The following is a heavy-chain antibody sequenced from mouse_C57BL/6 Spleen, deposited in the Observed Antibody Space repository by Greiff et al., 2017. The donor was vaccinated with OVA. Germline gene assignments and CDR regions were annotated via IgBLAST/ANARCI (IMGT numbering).Heavy chain of an antibody. D-gene: IGHD1-1*01. J-gene: IGHJ4*01. CDR3: ARDGDYYGSRDYAMDY. CDR1: GFTFSSYA. Sequence: EVMLVESGGGLVKPGGSLKLSCAASGFTFSSYAMSWVRQTPEKRLEWVATISDGGSYTYYPDNVKGRFTISRDNAKNNLYLQMSHLKSEDTAMYYCARDGDYYGSRDYAMDYWGQGTSVTVSS. CDR2: ISDGGSYT. V-gene: IGHV5-4*01.